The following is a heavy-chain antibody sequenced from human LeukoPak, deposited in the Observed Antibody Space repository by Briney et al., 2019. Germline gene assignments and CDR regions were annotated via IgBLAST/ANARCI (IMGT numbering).Heavy chain of an antibody. D-gene: IGHD3-16*01. CDR3: CYGSGWGSLARDMDV. Sequence: GGSLRLSCAASGFTFSSYEMNWVRQAPGKGLEWVGFIRSKAYGGTTEYAASVKGRFTIPRDDSKSIAYLQMNSLKTEDTAVYYCCYGSGWGSLARDMDVWGKGTTVTISS. V-gene: IGHV3-49*04. CDR1: GFTFSSYE. J-gene: IGHJ6*03. CDR2: IRSKAYGGTT.